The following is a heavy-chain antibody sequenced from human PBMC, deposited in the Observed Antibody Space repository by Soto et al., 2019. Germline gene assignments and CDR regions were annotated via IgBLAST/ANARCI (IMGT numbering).Heavy chain of an antibody. CDR1: GFTFSGST. Sequence: EVQLVESGGGLVQPGGSLKLSCAASGFTFSGSTIHWVRQTSGKGLEWVGRIPSKTNTYATAYAASVKGRFTISRDDSKNTPYLQMNSPKAEDTAVYYCTRQHLDVPVASAIDSWGQGTLVTVSS. CDR2: IPSKTNTYAT. D-gene: IGHD6-19*01. CDR3: TRQHLDVPVASAIDS. J-gene: IGHJ4*02. V-gene: IGHV3-73*02.